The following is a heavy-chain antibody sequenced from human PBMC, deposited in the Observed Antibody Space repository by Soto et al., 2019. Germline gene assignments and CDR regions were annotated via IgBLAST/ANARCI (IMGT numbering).Heavy chain of an antibody. D-gene: IGHD3-9*01. J-gene: IGHJ6*02. Sequence: ASVKVSCKASGYTFTSYAMHWVRQAPGQRLEWMGWISAYNGNTNYAQKLQGRVTMTTDTSTSTAYMELRSLRSDDTAVYYCASSDYDILTGRNYGMDVWGQGTTVTVSS. V-gene: IGHV1-18*01. CDR1: GYTFTSYA. CDR2: ISAYNGNT. CDR3: ASSDYDILTGRNYGMDV.